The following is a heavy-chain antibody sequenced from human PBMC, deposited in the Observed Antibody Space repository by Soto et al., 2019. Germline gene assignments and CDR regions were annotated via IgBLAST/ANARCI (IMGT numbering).Heavy chain of an antibody. CDR2: VNPIVSMS. V-gene: IGHV1-69*02. J-gene: IGHJ4*02. CDR1: GDTFNFYS. CDR3: ASSYGSGYRAFDY. Sequence: QVQLVQSGAEVKRPGSSVKVSCKAYGDTFNFYSINWVRQAPGLGLEWMGRVNPIVSMSNYAQKFKGRVTMTADKSTSTAYMELSSLRSEDTAIYYCASSYGSGYRAFDYWGQGALVTVSS. D-gene: IGHD3-10*01.